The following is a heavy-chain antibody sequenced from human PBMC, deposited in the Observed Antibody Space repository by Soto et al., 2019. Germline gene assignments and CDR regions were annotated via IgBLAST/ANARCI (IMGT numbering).Heavy chain of an antibody. Sequence: SETLSLTCTVSGGSISSSSYYWGWIRQPPGKGLEWIGSIYYSGSTYYNPSLKSRVTISVDTSKNQFSLKLSCVTAADTAVYYCAVTYYYGSGSYQGAFDIWGQGTMVTVSS. V-gene: IGHV4-39*01. CDR2: IYYSGST. CDR1: GGSISSSSYY. CDR3: AVTYYYGSGSYQGAFDI. J-gene: IGHJ3*02. D-gene: IGHD3-10*01.